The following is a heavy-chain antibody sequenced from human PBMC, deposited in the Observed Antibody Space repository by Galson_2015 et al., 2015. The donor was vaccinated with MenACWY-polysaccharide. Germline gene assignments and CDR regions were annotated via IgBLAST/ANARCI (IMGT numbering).Heavy chain of an antibody. CDR1: GLIFSDYR. Sequence: SLRLSCAASGLIFSDYRMTWVRPAPGKGLEWGSTISESGKNIFYADSVKGRFTISRDNSKNTLYLQMNSLRAEDTAIYYCAKRLVAAGMGLAWRQGTLVTVSA. D-gene: IGHD6-13*01. CDR2: ISESGKNI. J-gene: IGHJ4*02. CDR3: AKRLVAAGMGLA. V-gene: IGHV3-23*01.